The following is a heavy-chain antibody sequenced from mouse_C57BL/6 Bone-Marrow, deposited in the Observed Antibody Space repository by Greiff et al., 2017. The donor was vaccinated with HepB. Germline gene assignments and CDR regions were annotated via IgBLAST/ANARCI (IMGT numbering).Heavy chain of an antibody. J-gene: IGHJ1*03. CDR2: IWSGGST. D-gene: IGHD1-1*01. CDR1: GFSLTSYG. V-gene: IGHV2-2*01. Sequence: VQLKESGPGLVQPSQSLSITCTVSGFSLTSYGVHWVRQSPGKGLEWLGVIWSGGSTDYNAAFISRLSISKDNSKSQVFFKMNSLQADDTAIYYCASMYYYGSSYSYWYFDVWGTGTTVTVSS. CDR3: ASMYYYGSSYSYWYFDV.